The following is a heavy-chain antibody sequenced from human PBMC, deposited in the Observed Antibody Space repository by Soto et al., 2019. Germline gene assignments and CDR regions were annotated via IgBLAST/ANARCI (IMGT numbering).Heavy chain of an antibody. Sequence: PSETLSLTCTVSGGSISSSSYYWSWIRQPAGKGLEWIGRIYTSGSTNYNPSLKSRVTMSVDTSKNQFSLKLSSVTAADTAVYYCARESQYSSGFDYWGQGTLVTVSS. J-gene: IGHJ4*02. CDR3: ARESQYSSGFDY. CDR2: IYTSGST. CDR1: GGSISSSSYY. V-gene: IGHV4-61*02. D-gene: IGHD6-19*01.